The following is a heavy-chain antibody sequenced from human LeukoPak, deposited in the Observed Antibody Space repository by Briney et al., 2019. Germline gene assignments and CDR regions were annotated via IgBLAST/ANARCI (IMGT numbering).Heavy chain of an antibody. CDR1: GASISNYY. D-gene: IGHD6-6*01. CDR2: IYYSGTT. V-gene: IGHV4-59*08. J-gene: IGHJ4*02. Sequence: SETLSLTCTVSGASISNYYCSWIRQSPGKGLEWIGYIYYSGTTNYNPSLKSRVTISVDTSKNQFSLNLNSVTAADTAVYYCATQVGAARTYFDYWGQGTLVTVSS. CDR3: ATQVGAARTYFDY.